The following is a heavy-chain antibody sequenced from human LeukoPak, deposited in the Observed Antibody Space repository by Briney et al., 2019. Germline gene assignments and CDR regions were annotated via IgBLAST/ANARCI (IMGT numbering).Heavy chain of an antibody. CDR3: AREFGDEYSSSSGLGY. J-gene: IGHJ4*02. CDR2: IYTSGST. D-gene: IGHD6-6*01. Sequence: SQTLSLTCTVSGGSISSGSYYWSWIRQPAGKGLEWIGRIYTSGSTNYNPSLKSRVTISVDTSKNQFSLKLSSVTAADTAVYYCAREFGDEYSSSSGLGYWGQGTLVTVSS. V-gene: IGHV4-61*02. CDR1: GGSISSGSYY.